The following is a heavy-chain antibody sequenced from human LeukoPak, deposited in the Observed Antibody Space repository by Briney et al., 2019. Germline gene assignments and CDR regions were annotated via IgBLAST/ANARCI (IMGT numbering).Heavy chain of an antibody. D-gene: IGHD6-19*01. V-gene: IGHV3-7*03. CDR3: ARDGVMAGIYFDY. J-gene: IGHJ4*02. CDR1: GFTFSSHW. CDR2: INQDESEK. Sequence: GGSLRLSCAASGFTFSSHWMSWVRQAPGKGLEWVANINQDESEKYYVDSVKGRFTISRDNAKNSLCLQMNSLRAEDTAVYYCARDGVMAGIYFDYWGQGTLVTVSS.